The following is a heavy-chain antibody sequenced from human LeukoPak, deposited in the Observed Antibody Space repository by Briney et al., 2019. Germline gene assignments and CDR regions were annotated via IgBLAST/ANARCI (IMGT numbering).Heavy chain of an antibody. CDR3: ARGRYSGSYLGY. V-gene: IGHV4-39*01. CDR2: IYYSGST. Sequence: SETLSHTCTVSGGSISSSSYYWGWIRQPPGKGLEWIGSIYYSGSTYYNPSLKSRVTISVDTSKNQFSLKLSSVTAADTAVYYCARGRYSGSYLGYWGQGTLVTVSS. CDR1: GGSISSSSYY. D-gene: IGHD1-26*01. J-gene: IGHJ4*02.